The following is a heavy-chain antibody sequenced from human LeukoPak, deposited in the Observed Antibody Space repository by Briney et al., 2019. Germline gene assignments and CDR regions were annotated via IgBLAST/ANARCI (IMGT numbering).Heavy chain of an antibody. J-gene: IGHJ6*03. CDR2: ISSSSSYI. CDR3: VSEAAAGRLYYYYYMDV. CDR1: GFTFSSYS. D-gene: IGHD6-13*01. V-gene: IGHV3-21*01. Sequence: GGSLRLSCAASGFTFSSYSMNWVRQAPGKGLEWVSSISSSSSYIYYADSVKGRFTISRDNAKNSLYLQMNSLRAEDTAVYYCVSEAAAGRLYYYYYMDVWGKGTTVTVSS.